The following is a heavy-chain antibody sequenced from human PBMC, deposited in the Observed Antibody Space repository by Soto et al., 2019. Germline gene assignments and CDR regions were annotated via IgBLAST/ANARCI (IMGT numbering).Heavy chain of an antibody. D-gene: IGHD3-16*01. CDR3: ARLVYDTRLNYLYFDF. J-gene: IGHJ4*02. Sequence: PSETQSLTCAVSGVSISSGNWWTWVRQSPRKGLEYIGEIFHDGTANYYSSFGRRVAMSVDKSKNQFSLRLTSVTAADTAIYYCARLVYDTRLNYLYFDFWGQGALVTVSS. CDR2: IFHDGTA. V-gene: IGHV4-4*02. CDR1: GVSISSGNW.